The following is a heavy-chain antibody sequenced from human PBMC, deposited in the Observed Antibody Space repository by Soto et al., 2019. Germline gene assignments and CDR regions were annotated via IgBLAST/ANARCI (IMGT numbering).Heavy chain of an antibody. D-gene: IGHD1-1*01. CDR3: VTDRGLEIRWNWFDP. J-gene: IGHJ5*02. CDR2: ISGSGGNT. Sequence: EVQLLESGGGLVQPGGSLRLSCAASGFTFSRYVLSWVRQAPGKGLEWVSGISGSGGNTHYADSVKGLFTISRDNSNNTLHLQMNSLRADDPAVYYCVTDRGLEIRWNWFDPWGQGTLVTVSS. V-gene: IGHV3-23*01. CDR1: GFTFSRYV.